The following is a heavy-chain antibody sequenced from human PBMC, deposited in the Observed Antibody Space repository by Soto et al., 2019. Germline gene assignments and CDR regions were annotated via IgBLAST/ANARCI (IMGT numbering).Heavy chain of an antibody. CDR3: ARLGTYYYDSSGYFRNWFEP. CDR1: FYTFSIYG. D-gene: IGHD3-22*01. Sequence: SVNVSCKSSFYTFSIYGISWVRQAPGQGLEWMGWISAYNGNTNYAQKLQGRVTMTTDTSTSTAYMELRSLRSDDTAVYYCARLGTYYYDSSGYFRNWFEPWGQGTLVTVSS. V-gene: IGHV1-18*01. CDR2: ISAYNGNT. J-gene: IGHJ5*02.